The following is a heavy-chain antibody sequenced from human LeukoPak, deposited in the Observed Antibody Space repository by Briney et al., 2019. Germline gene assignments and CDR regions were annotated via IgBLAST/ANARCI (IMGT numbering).Heavy chain of an antibody. CDR1: GFTFSSYE. Sequence: GGSLRLSCAASGFTFSSYEMNWVRQAPGKELEWVSYISSSGSTIYYADSVKGRFTISRDNAKNSLYLQMNSLRAEDTAVYYCARGEYFDWARFDYWGQGTLVTVSS. CDR2: ISSSGSTI. CDR3: ARGEYFDWARFDY. J-gene: IGHJ4*02. V-gene: IGHV3-48*03. D-gene: IGHD3-9*01.